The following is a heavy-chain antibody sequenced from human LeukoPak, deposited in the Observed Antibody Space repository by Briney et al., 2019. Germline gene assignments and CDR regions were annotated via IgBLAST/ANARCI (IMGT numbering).Heavy chain of an antibody. CDR1: GGSISSSSYY. J-gene: IGHJ6*03. Sequence: SETLSLTCTVSGGSISSSSYYWGWVRQPPGKGLEWIGSIYYSGSTYYNPSLKSRVTISVDTSKNQFSLKLSSVTAADTAVYYCVVEMATIKDYYYYYMDVWGKGTTVTVSS. CDR2: IYYSGST. CDR3: VVEMATIKDYYYYYMDV. V-gene: IGHV4-39*07. D-gene: IGHD5-24*01.